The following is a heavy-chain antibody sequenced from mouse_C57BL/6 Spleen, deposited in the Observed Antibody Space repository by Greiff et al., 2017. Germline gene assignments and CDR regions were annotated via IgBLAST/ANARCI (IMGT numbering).Heavy chain of an antibody. D-gene: IGHD2-5*01. Sequence: EVMLVESGGDLVKPGGSLTLSCAASGFTFSSYGMSWVRQTPDKRLEWVATISSGGSYTYYPDSVKGRFTISRDNAKNTLYLQMSSLKSEDTSMYYCARQEAYYSNYGGDYFDYWGQGTTLTVSS. J-gene: IGHJ2*01. CDR2: ISSGGSYT. V-gene: IGHV5-6*02. CDR3: ARQEAYYSNYGGDYFDY. CDR1: GFTFSSYG.